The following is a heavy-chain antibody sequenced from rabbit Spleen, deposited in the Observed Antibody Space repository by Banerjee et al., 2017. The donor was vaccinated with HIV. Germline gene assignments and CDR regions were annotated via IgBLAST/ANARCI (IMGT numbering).Heavy chain of an antibody. CDR1: GFSFCNSDY. CDR2: IAGSSSGLT. D-gene: IGHD4-2*01. CDR3: ARDTGSRFSSYGMDL. Sequence: QSLVVSAGGVVKPGASLTVPFTASGFSFCNSDYMGCVLQAPGKGLVWIACIAGSSSGLTYSATWAKGRFTISKTSSTTVTLQMTSLTVADTATYFCARDTGSRFSSYGMDLWGQGTLVTVS. V-gene: IGHV1S40*01. J-gene: IGHJ3*01.